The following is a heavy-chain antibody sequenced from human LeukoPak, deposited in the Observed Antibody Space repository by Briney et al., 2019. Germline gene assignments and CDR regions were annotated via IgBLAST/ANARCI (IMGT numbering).Heavy chain of an antibody. Sequence: PGGSLRLSCAASGFTFSSYGMHWVRQAPGNGLEWVAFIRYDGSNKYYADSVKGRFTISRDNSKNTLYLQMNSLRAEDTAVYYCAKGELTRGLYFDYWGQGTLVTVSS. CDR2: IRYDGSNK. CDR3: AKGELTRGLYFDY. J-gene: IGHJ4*02. CDR1: GFTFSSYG. D-gene: IGHD3-10*01. V-gene: IGHV3-30*02.